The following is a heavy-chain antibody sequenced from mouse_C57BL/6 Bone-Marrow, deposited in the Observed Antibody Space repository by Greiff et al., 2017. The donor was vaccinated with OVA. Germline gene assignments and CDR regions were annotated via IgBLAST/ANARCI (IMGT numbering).Heavy chain of an antibody. CDR1: GFTFSDYY. D-gene: IGHD4-1*01. CDR2: INYDGSST. J-gene: IGHJ4*01. Sequence: EVHLVESEGGLVQPGSSMKLSCTASGFTFSDYYMAWVRQVPEKGLEWVANINYDGSSTYYLDSLKSRFIISRDNAKNILYLQMSSLKSEDTATYYCARETGTLYYYAMDYWGQGTSVTVSS. V-gene: IGHV5-16*01. CDR3: ARETGTLYYYAMDY.